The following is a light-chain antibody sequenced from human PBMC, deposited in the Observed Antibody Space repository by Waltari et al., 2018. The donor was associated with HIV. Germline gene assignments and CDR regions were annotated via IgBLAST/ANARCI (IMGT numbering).Light chain of an antibody. CDR3: HQYYHWPRT. J-gene: IGKJ1*01. CDR1: QSVKTN. V-gene: IGKV3D-15*01. CDR2: GAS. Sequence: EVVMTQSPATLSVSTGERATLSCRASQSVKTNLAWYQQKPGQAPRLLLHGASTTASGVATRFSGSGSGTEFTLTISSLQSEDVAVYFCHQYYHWPRTFGQGTKV.